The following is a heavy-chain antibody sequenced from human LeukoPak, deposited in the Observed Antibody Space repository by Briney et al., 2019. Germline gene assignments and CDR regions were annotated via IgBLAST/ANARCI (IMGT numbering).Heavy chain of an antibody. Sequence: SETLSLTCTVSGGSISSSSYYWGWIRQPPGKGLEWFGSIYYSGSTYYNPSLKSRVTISVDTSKNQFSLKLSSVTAADTAVYYCARRGRPGCGSGSYPRNQYYFDYWGQGTLVTVSS. D-gene: IGHD3-10*01. J-gene: IGHJ4*02. V-gene: IGHV4-39*07. CDR1: GGSISSSSYY. CDR2: IYYSGST. CDR3: ARRGRPGCGSGSYPRNQYYFDY.